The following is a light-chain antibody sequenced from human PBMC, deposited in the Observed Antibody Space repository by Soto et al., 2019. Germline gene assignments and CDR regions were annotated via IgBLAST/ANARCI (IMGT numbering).Light chain of an antibody. J-gene: IGKJ5*01. CDR3: QQYNTWPAEIT. Sequence: ETEITQSRSTLSVSPGERATLSCRASQSVRTKVAWYQQTPGQAPRLLIYGASSRATGIPARFSGSGSGTEFTLTISSLQSEDSAVYYCQQYNTWPAEITFGQGTRLEIK. CDR1: QSVRTK. CDR2: GAS. V-gene: IGKV3D-15*01.